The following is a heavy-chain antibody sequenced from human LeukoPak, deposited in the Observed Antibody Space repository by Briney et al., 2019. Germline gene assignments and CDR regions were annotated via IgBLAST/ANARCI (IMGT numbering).Heavy chain of an antibody. D-gene: IGHD2-2*01. J-gene: IGHJ4*02. V-gene: IGHV3-7*01. CDR1: GFTFSSYW. CDR3: AKGKVVPAAVFDY. CDR2: IKQDGSEK. Sequence: GRSLRLSCAASGFTFSSYWMSWVRQAPGKGLEWVANIKQDGSEKYYVDSVKGRFAVSRYNAKNSLYLQMNSLRAEDTAVYYCAKGKVVPAAVFDYWGQGTLVTVSS.